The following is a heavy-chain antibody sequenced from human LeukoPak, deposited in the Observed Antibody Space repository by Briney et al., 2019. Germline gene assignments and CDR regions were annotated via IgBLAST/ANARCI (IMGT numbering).Heavy chain of an antibody. CDR2: INPNSGGT. CDR3: AREGFYGSGSPRDAFVI. J-gene: IGHJ3*02. Sequence: ASVKVSCKASGYTFTGYYMHWVRQAPGQGLEWMGWINPNSGGTNYAQKFQGRVTMTRDTSISTAYMELSRLRSDDTAVYYCAREGFYGSGSPRDAFVIWGQGTMVTVSS. V-gene: IGHV1-2*02. D-gene: IGHD3-10*01. CDR1: GYTFTGYY.